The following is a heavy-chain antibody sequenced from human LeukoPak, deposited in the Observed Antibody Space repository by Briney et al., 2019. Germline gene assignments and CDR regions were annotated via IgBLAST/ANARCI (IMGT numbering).Heavy chain of an antibody. CDR2: IMPVFNTP. Sequence: ASVKVSCKASGGTFSNYPVSWVRQAPGQGLGWMGEIMPVFNTPTYAQNFQGRITITADESTNTAYMELTRLRSEDTAVYYCALILPRNDYWGQGTLVTVSS. J-gene: IGHJ4*02. CDR3: ALILPRNDY. CDR1: GGTFSNYP. V-gene: IGHV1-69*13. D-gene: IGHD2-21*01.